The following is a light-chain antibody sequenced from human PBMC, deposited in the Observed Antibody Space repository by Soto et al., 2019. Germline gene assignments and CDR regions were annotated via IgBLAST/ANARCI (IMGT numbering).Light chain of an antibody. CDR2: SNN. CDR1: SSNIGSNT. V-gene: IGLV1-44*01. Sequence: QSVLTQPPSASGTPGQRVTISCSGSSSNIGSNTVNWYQQLPGTAPKLLIYSNNQRPSGVPDRFSGSKSGTSASLAISGLQSDDESYYYCAAWDDSLNGLVVFGGGTKLTVL. J-gene: IGLJ2*01. CDR3: AAWDDSLNGLVV.